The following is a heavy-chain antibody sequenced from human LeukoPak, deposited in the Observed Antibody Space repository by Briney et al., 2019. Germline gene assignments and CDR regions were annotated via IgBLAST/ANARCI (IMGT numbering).Heavy chain of an antibody. CDR2: IKQDGSEK. J-gene: IGHJ4*02. D-gene: IGHD3-22*01. Sequence: GGSLRLSCAASGFTFSSYWMSWVRQAPGKGLEWVANIKQDGSEKYYVDSVKGRFTISRDNAKISLYLQMNSLRAEDTAVYYCARAALRVSFDYWGQGTLVTVSS. CDR1: GFTFSSYW. CDR3: ARAALRVSFDY. V-gene: IGHV3-7*01.